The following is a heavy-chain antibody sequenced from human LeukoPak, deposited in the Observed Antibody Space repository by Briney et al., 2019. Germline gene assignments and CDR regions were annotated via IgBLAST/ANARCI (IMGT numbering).Heavy chain of an antibody. J-gene: IGHJ4*02. CDR3: ARGMFGELMVLEY. D-gene: IGHD3-10*02. CDR1: GFTDSSNY. Sequence: GGSLRLSCAASGFTDSSNYMTWVRQAPGKGLEWVALTYIDGRPYYGDSVKGRFSISSDNSMNTLFLQMNNLRVEDTAVYYCARGMFGELMVLEYWGQGTLVTVSS. V-gene: IGHV3-53*01. CDR2: TYIDGRP.